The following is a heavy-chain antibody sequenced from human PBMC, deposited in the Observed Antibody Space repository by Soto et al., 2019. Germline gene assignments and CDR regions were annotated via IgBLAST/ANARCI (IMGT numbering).Heavy chain of an antibody. Sequence: QVQLVQSGAEVKKPGASVKVSCKASGYTFPNYGITWVRQAPGQGLEWMGWISAYKTNIKYAQKFQGRVTLTTDTSTSTAYMELRSLRSDATAIYYCARDLDGSGAYSTDFWGQGTLVTVSS. CDR3: ARDLDGSGAYSTDF. D-gene: IGHD3-10*01. CDR1: GYTFPNYG. J-gene: IGHJ4*02. CDR2: ISAYKTNI. V-gene: IGHV1-18*01.